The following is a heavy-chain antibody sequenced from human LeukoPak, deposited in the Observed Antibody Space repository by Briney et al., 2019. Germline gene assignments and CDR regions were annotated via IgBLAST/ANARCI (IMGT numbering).Heavy chain of an antibody. J-gene: IGHJ4*02. Sequence: GGSLRLSRAACGFTFSNFLVNLVPQAPGEGLEWVWYISTSSATIYYADSVKGRFTISRDNAQNSLYLQMSSLRDEETAVYYCARSTPVRGVPNYYFDYWGQGTLVTVSS. D-gene: IGHD3-10*01. CDR2: ISTSSATI. CDR1: GFTFSNFL. V-gene: IGHV3-48*02. CDR3: ARSTPVRGVPNYYFDY.